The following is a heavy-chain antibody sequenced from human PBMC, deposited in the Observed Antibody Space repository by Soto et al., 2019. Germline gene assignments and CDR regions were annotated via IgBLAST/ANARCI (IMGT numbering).Heavy chain of an antibody. Sequence: PGGSXRLSCAASGFTFRIYGMNWVRQAPGKGLEWVSYISSSSSTIYYADSVKGRFNISRYNAENSLYLQMNSLRDEDTAVYYCARDPYTGYDTGYIYSSYGIDVWGQGTTVTVSS. V-gene: IGHV3-48*02. D-gene: IGHD5-12*01. J-gene: IGHJ6*02. CDR3: ARDPYTGYDTGYIYSSYGIDV. CDR1: GFTFRIYG. CDR2: ISSSSSTI.